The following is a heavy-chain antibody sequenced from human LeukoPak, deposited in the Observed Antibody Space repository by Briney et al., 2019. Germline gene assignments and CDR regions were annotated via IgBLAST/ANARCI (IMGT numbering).Heavy chain of an antibody. CDR3: AKVVQYSSGWSPFDY. D-gene: IGHD6-19*01. V-gene: IGHV3-30*18. Sequence: GGSLRLSCAASGFTFSSYGMHWVRQAPGKGLEWVAVISYDGSNKYYADSVKGRFTISRDNSKNTLYLQMNSLRAEDTAVYYCAKVVQYSSGWSPFDYWGQGTLVTVSS. J-gene: IGHJ4*02. CDR2: ISYDGSNK. CDR1: GFTFSSYG.